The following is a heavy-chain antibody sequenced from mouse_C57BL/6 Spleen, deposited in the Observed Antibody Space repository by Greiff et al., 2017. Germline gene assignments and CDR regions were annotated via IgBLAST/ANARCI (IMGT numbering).Heavy chain of an antibody. CDR3: AIYGNYVGDFDY. D-gene: IGHD2-1*01. CDR1: GYAFSSSW. CDR2: IYPGDGDT. Sequence: QVQLQQSGPELVKPGASVKISCKASGYAFSSSWMNWVKQRPGKGLEWIGRIYPGDGDTNYNGKFKGKATLTADKSSSTAYMQLSSLTSEDSAVYFCAIYGNYVGDFDYWGQGTTRTVSS. J-gene: IGHJ2*01. V-gene: IGHV1-82*01.